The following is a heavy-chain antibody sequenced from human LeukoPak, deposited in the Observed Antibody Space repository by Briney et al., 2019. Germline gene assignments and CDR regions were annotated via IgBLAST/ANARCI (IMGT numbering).Heavy chain of an antibody. CDR2: IYHSGST. D-gene: IGHD3-10*01. CDR3: AREHAYYYGSGSRDY. Sequence: NPSETLSLTCTVSGYSISSGYYWGWIRQPPGKGLEWIGSIYHSGSTYYNPSLKSRVTISVDTSKNQFSLKLSSVTAADTAVYYCAREHAYYYGSGSRDYWGQGTLVTVSS. CDR1: GYSISSGYY. V-gene: IGHV4-38-2*02. J-gene: IGHJ4*02.